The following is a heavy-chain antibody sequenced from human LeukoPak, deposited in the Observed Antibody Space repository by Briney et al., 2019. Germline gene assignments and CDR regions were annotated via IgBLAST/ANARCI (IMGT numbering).Heavy chain of an antibody. CDR2: IIPIFGTA. CDR1: GGTFSSYA. V-gene: IGHV1-69*13. CDR3: ARVRRKWELPEFDP. J-gene: IGHJ5*02. Sequence: SVKVSCKASGGTFSSYAISWVRQAPGQGLEWMGGIIPIFGTANYAQKFQGRVTITADESTSTAYMELSSLRPEDTAVYYCARVRRKWELPEFDPWGQGTLVTVSS. D-gene: IGHD1-26*01.